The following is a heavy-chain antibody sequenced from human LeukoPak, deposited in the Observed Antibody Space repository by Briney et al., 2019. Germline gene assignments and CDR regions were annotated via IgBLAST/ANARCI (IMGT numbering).Heavy chain of an antibody. J-gene: IGHJ4*02. CDR3: ARHEENPGFSSQ. CDR1: GFTFSRYW. V-gene: IGHV3-7*01. Sequence: GGSLRLSCAASGFTFSRYWMSWIRQTPGKGLEWVANINQGGGGKYYVDSVKGRFTISRDNAKNSLYLQMNSLTAEDTAIYYCARHEENPGFSSQWGQGTLVTVSS. CDR2: INQGGGGK. D-gene: IGHD6-19*01.